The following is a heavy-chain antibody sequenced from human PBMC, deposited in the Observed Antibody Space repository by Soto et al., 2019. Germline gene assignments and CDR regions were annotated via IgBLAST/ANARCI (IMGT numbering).Heavy chain of an antibody. Sequence: SSETLSLTCTVSGGSISSYYWSWIRQPPGKGLEWIGYIYYSGSTNYNPSLKSRVTISVDTSKNQFSLKLSSVTAADTAVYYCARDSYNKIDYWGQGTLVTVSS. V-gene: IGHV4-59*01. D-gene: IGHD1-1*01. CDR1: GGSISSYY. CDR2: IYYSGST. J-gene: IGHJ4*02. CDR3: ARDSYNKIDY.